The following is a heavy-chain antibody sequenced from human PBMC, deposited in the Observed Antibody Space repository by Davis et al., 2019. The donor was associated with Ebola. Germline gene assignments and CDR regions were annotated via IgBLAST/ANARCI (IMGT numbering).Heavy chain of an antibody. Sequence: GESLKISCAASGFSFSDHWMMWVRQAPGKGLEWVAHIKEDGSEQFHVASVRGRFTISRDNANNSLYLQMNSLRAEDTAVYYCARLGWEGDNGGRERAYCDYWGQGTLVTVSS. CDR1: GFSFSDHW. CDR3: ARLGWEGDNGGRERAYCDY. CDR2: IKEDGSEQ. J-gene: IGHJ4*02. D-gene: IGHD3-16*01. V-gene: IGHV3-7*01.